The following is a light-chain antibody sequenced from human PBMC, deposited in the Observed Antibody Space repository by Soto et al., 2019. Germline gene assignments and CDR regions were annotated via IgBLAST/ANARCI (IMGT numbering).Light chain of an antibody. Sequence: QSVLTQPASVSGYVGQSITISCTGTSSDVGNFNFVSWYQQHPGKAPEVLIYEVSKRPSGVSDRFSGSKSGTTASLTISGLQGDDEADYYCCSYAGRSTWVLGGGTQLTVL. J-gene: IGLJ7*01. CDR2: EVS. V-gene: IGLV2-23*02. CDR3: CSYAGRSTWV. CDR1: SSDVGNFNF.